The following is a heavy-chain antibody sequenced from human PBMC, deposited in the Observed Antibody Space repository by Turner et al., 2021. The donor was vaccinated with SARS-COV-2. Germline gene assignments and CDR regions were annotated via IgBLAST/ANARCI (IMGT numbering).Heavy chain of an antibody. CDR2: SHASGTA. CDR1: GCSISSRSSY. V-gene: IGHV4-39*01. Sequence: QLQLQESGPGLVKPSETLSLTCTVSGCSISSRSSYWGWIRQPPGKGLEWIGSSHASGTAFYNPSRKSRFTISLDTSNNQFSLRLTAVTDADTAVYYCARVRTVTCITTTCLPADAFDLWGQGTMVPVSS. CDR3: ARVRTVTCITTTCLPADAFDL. D-gene: IGHD3-10*01. J-gene: IGHJ3*01.